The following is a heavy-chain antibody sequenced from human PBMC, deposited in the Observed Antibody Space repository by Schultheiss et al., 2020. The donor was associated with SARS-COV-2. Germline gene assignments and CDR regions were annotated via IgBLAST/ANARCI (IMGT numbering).Heavy chain of an antibody. V-gene: IGHV4-59*01. Sequence: SQTLSLTCTVSGGSISSYYWSWIRQPPGKGLEWIGYIYYSGSTNYNPSLKSRVTISVDTSKNQFSLKLSSVTAADTAVYYCARGPYGSGLFDPWGQGTLVTVSS. CDR3: ARGPYGSGLFDP. D-gene: IGHD3-10*01. CDR2: IYYSGST. CDR1: GGSISSYY. J-gene: IGHJ5*02.